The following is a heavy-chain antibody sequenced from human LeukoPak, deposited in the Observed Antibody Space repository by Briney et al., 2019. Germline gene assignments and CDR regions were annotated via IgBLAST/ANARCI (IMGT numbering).Heavy chain of an antibody. CDR2: IVPIFGTA. D-gene: IGHD3-10*01. CDR1: GGTFSSYA. Sequence: SVKVSCKASGGTFSSYAISWVRQAPGQGLEWMGGIVPIFGTANYAQKFQGRVTITADESTSTAYMELSSLRSEDTAVYYCAREGYYGSGSSDYYGMDVWGQGTTVTVSS. V-gene: IGHV1-69*13. CDR3: AREGYYGSGSSDYYGMDV. J-gene: IGHJ6*02.